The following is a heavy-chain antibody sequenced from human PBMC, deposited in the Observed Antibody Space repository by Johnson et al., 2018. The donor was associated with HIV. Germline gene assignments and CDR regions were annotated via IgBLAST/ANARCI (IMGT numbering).Heavy chain of an antibody. CDR2: ISYDGSNK. V-gene: IGHV3-30*04. CDR1: GFTFSSYA. Sequence: QVQLVESGGGVVQPGRSLRLSCAASGFTFSSYAMHLVRQAPGKGLEWVAVISYDGSNKYYADSVKGRFTISRDNSKNTLYLQLNSLRAEDTAVYYCAREWGVITFGGVIPRNAFDIWGQGTMVTVSS. J-gene: IGHJ3*02. CDR3: AREWGVITFGGVIPRNAFDI. D-gene: IGHD3-16*02.